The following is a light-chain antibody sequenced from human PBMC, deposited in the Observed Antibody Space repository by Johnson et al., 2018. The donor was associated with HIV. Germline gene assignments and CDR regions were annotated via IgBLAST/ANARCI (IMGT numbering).Light chain of an antibody. CDR3: GTWDSSLSAGYV. Sequence: QSVLTQPPSVSAAPGQKVTITCSGTSSNIGNHYVSWYQQLPGTAPKLLIYDNNKRPSGIPDRFSGSKSGTSATLGITGLPTGAEADYYCGTWDSSLSAGYVFGTGTKVTVL. J-gene: IGLJ1*01. CDR1: SSNIGNHY. V-gene: IGLV1-51*01. CDR2: DNN.